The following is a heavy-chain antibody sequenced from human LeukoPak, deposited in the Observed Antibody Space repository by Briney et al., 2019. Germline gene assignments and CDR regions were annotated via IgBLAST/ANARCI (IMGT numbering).Heavy chain of an antibody. CDR2: INSGGDT. J-gene: IGHJ6*02. V-gene: IGHV3-53*05. D-gene: IGHD3-16*02. CDR1: GSNITYNY. Sequence: GESLRLSCAASGSNITYNYMTWVRQAPGKGLEWVSLINSGGDTYYADSPKGRITVSRDTSNNALFLQMSGLRPEDTAVYYCARTSFYYDMDVWGQGTTVTVSS. CDR3: ARTSFYYDMDV.